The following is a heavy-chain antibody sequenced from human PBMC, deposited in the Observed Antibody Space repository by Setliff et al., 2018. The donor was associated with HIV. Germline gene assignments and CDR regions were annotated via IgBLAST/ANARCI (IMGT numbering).Heavy chain of an antibody. V-gene: IGHV3-30*04. D-gene: IGHD2-2*01. CDR1: GFTFSSYA. J-gene: IGHJ3*02. CDR3: ATALYCSSTSCYIAFDI. CDR2: ISYDGSNK. Sequence: PGGSLRLSCAASGFTFSSYAMHWVRQAPGKGLEWVAVISYDGSNKYYADSVKGRFTIPRDNSKNTLYLQMNSLRAEDTAVYYCATALYCSSTSCYIAFDIWGQGNAGHRLL.